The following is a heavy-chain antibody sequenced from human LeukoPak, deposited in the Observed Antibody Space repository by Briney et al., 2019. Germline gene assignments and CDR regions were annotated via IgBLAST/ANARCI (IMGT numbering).Heavy chain of an antibody. CDR2: INSDASTT. Sequence: PGGSLRLSCAASGFTFSSYAMSWVRQAPGKRPVWVSHINSDASTTIYADSVKGRFTISRDNAKNTLYLQMISLRAEDTAVYFCARGSGSASYTDPDYWGQGTLVTVSS. J-gene: IGHJ4*02. CDR3: ARGSGSASYTDPDY. D-gene: IGHD1-26*01. V-gene: IGHV3-74*01. CDR1: GFTFSSYA.